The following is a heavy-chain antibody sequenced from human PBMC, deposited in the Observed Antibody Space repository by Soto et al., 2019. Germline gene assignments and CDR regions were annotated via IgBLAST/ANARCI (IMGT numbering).Heavy chain of an antibody. Sequence: SETLSLTCTVSGGSVSSGSYHWSWIRQPPEKGLEWIGYISHSGSTNYNPSLKSRVTISVDTSKNQFSLKLSSVTAADTAVYYCARSFYYDSSPFDYWGQGTLVTVSS. D-gene: IGHD3-22*01. J-gene: IGHJ4*02. CDR2: ISHSGST. V-gene: IGHV4-61*01. CDR3: ARSFYYDSSPFDY. CDR1: GGSVSSGSYH.